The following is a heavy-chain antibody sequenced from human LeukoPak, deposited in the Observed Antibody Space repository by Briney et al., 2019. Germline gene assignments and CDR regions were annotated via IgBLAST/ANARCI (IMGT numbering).Heavy chain of an antibody. CDR2: ISGGGGST. D-gene: IGHD6-19*01. CDR3: AKEGIAVASFDY. Sequence: GGSLRLSCAASGFTFRTDAMSWVRHGPGKGLEWVSAISGGGGSTFYADSVRGRFTISRDDSKNTLFLQMNSLRAEDTAVYYCAKEGIAVASFDYWGQGILVIVSS. J-gene: IGHJ4*02. V-gene: IGHV3-23*01. CDR1: GFTFRTDA.